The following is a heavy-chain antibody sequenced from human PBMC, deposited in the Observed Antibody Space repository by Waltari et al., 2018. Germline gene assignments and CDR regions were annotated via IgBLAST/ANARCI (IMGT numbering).Heavy chain of an antibody. J-gene: IGHJ4*02. CDR1: GYTLTELS. V-gene: IGHV1-69*13. Sequence: QVQLVQSGAEVKKPGASVKVSCKVSGYTLTELSMHWVRQAPGKGLEWMGGIIPIFGTANYAQKFQGRVTITADESTSTAYMELSSLRSEDTAVYYCAWTAGTSVPHLLFDYWGQGTLVTVSS. CDR3: AWTAGTSVPHLLFDY. D-gene: IGHD6-19*01. CDR2: IIPIFGTA.